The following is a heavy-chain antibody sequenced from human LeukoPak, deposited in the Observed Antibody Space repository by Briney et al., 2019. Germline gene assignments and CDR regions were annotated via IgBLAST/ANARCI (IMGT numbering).Heavy chain of an antibody. CDR3: ARLRYDNSDYYYGNYYYMDV. V-gene: IGHV4-39*07. D-gene: IGHD3-22*01. J-gene: IGHJ6*03. Sequence: PSETLSLTCTVSGGSISSSSYYWGWIRQPPGKGLEWIGSIYYSGSTYYNPSLKSRVTISIDMSKNQFYLKLSSVTAADTAVYYCARLRYDNSDYYYGNYYYMDVWDKGTTVTISS. CDR1: GGSISSSSYY. CDR2: IYYSGST.